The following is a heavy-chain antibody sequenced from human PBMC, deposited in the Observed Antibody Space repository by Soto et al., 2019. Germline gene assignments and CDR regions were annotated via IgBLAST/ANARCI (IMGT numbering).Heavy chain of an antibody. CDR3: ARGGGQESYYFDY. V-gene: IGHV1-69*06. Sequence: GASVKVSCKASGGTFSSYATSEVRQAPGQGLEWMGGIIPIFGTANYAQKFQGRVTITADKSTSTAYMELSSLRSEDTAVYYCARGGGQESYYFDYWGQGTLVTVSS. D-gene: IGHD3-10*01. J-gene: IGHJ4*02. CDR2: IIPIFGTA. CDR1: GGTFSSYA.